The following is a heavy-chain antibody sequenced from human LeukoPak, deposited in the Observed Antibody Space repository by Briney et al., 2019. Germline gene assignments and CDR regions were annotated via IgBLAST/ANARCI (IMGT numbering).Heavy chain of an antibody. V-gene: IGHV3-15*01. D-gene: IGHD2-2*01. CDR2: IKSKTDGGTT. CDR3: TTDIVVVPAFEDVDY. Sequence: GGSLRLSCAASGFTFSNAWMSWVRPAPGKGLEWVGRIKSKTDGGTTDYAAPVKGRFTISRDDSKNTLYLQMNSLKTEDTAVYYCTTDIVVVPAFEDVDYWGQGTLVTVSS. J-gene: IGHJ4*02. CDR1: GFTFSNAW.